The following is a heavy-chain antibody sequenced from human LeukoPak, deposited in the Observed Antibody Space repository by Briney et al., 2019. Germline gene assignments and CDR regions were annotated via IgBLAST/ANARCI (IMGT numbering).Heavy chain of an antibody. CDR3: ARSAYYAQFDY. D-gene: IGHD1-26*01. CDR1: GVSISIYH. V-gene: IGHV4-34*01. J-gene: IGHJ4*02. Sequence: SETLSLTCTVSGVSISIYHWSWIRQPPGKGLEWIGEINHSGSTNYNPSLKSRVTISVDTSKNQFSLKLSSVTAADTAVYYCARSAYYAQFDYWGQGTLVTVSS. CDR2: INHSGST.